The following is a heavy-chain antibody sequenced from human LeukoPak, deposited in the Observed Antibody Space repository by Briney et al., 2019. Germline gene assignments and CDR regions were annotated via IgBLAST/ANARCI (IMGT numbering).Heavy chain of an antibody. CDR3: AREEYFQDSNGYSYYFHS. CDR2: IYKSGST. V-gene: IGHV4-4*07. Sequence: PSETLSLTCTVSGGSIGWDYWSWIRQSAGKGLEWIGRIYKSGSTNYNPSFRSRVTMSVDTSKNQFSLSVTSVTAADTAVYYCAREEYFQDSNGYSYYFHSWGQGSLATVSS. J-gene: IGHJ4*02. CDR1: GGSIGWDY. D-gene: IGHD3-22*01.